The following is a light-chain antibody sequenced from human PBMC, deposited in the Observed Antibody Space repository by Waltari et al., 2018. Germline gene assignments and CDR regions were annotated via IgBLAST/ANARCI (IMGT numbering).Light chain of an antibody. J-gene: IGKJ4*01. Sequence: DIVMTQSPDSLAVSLGERATINCKSSQSVLYSSNNKNYLAGYQQKPGQPPKLLIYWASTRESGVADRFSGSGSGTDFTLTISSLQAEDVAVYYCQQYYSTPPAFGGGTKVGIK. CDR2: WAS. CDR1: QSVLYSSNNKNY. CDR3: QQYYSTPPA. V-gene: IGKV4-1*01.